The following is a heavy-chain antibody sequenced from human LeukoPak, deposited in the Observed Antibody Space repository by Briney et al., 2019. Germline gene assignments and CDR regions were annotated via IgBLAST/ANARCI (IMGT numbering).Heavy chain of an antibody. D-gene: IGHD6-19*01. Sequence: GGSLRLSCAASGFMFSNYWMSWVRQAPGKGLEWVANIKEDGSEKYYLDSVKGRFTISRDNARDSLYLQMNSLRDDDTSVYFCARDASALYWGRGTLVTVSS. V-gene: IGHV3-7*01. CDR3: ARDASALY. CDR1: GFMFSNYW. CDR2: IKEDGSEK. J-gene: IGHJ4*02.